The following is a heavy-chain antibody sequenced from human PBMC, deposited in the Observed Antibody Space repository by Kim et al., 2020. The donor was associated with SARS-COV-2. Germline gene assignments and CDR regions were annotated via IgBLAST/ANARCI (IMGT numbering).Heavy chain of an antibody. CDR2: MYTSGST. D-gene: IGHD2-15*01. CDR1: GGSISSGGDF. Sequence: SETLSLTCTVSGGSISSGGDFWSWIRQPAGKGLEWIGRMYTSGSTNYNPSLKSRVTISVDTSKNQFSLKLSSVTAADTAVYYCARERVYCSGGGCEGLFDYWGQGTLGTVSS. CDR3: ARERVYCSGGGCEGLFDY. V-gene: IGHV4-61*02. J-gene: IGHJ4*02.